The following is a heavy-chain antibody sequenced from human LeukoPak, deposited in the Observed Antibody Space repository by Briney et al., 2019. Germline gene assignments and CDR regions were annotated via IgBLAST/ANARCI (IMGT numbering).Heavy chain of an antibody. V-gene: IGHV3-53*01. CDR2: IYSDNT. CDR3: ARRGVYGSGAFYLDY. Sequence: GGSLRLSCTVSGFTVSSNSMSWVRQAPGKGLEWVSFIYSDNTHYSDSVKGRFTISRDNSKNTLYLQMNSLRAEDTAVYYCARRGVYGSGAFYLDYWGQGTLVTVSS. D-gene: IGHD3-10*01. CDR1: GFTVSSNS. J-gene: IGHJ4*02.